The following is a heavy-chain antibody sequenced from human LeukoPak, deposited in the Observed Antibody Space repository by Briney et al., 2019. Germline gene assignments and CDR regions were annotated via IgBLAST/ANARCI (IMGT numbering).Heavy chain of an antibody. CDR3: AKSKEDCCGSFDP. J-gene: IGHJ5*02. CDR2: IRYDGNNK. CDR1: GFTFSSSD. D-gene: IGHD2-15*01. V-gene: IGHV3-30*02. Sequence: PGGSLRLSCAASGFTFSSSDMHWVRQAPGKGLEWVAFIRYDGNNKYYADSVKGRLTITRDNSKNTLYLQMNSLRAEDTAVYYCAKSKEDCCGSFDPWGQGALVTVSS.